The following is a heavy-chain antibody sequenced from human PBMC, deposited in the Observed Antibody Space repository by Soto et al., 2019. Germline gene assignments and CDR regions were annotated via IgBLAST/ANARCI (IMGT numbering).Heavy chain of an antibody. CDR3: ARHYSAMGV. CDR2: IYSDNNT. V-gene: IGHV3-53*02. J-gene: IGHJ6*02. Sequence: EVQLVETGGDLIQPGRSLRLSCAASGFTVSSDSMTWVRQAPGKGLEWISIIYSDNNTDYADSVKGRFSISRDTSKNILSLQMNSLRAEDTAEYYCARHYSAMGVWGQGTTVTVSS. CDR1: GFTVSSDS.